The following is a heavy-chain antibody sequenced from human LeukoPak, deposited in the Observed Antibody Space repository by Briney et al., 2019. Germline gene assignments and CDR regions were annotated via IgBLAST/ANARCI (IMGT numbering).Heavy chain of an antibody. Sequence: GGSLRLSCAVSGFSFSSYGINWVRQAPGEGLEWVSFISSGSNYIYYADSVKGRFTISRDNAMNSLYLQMNSLRAEDTAVYYCARAGDNTTMVTQWGQGTLVTVSS. CDR1: GFSFSSYG. D-gene: IGHD5-18*01. V-gene: IGHV3-21*01. J-gene: IGHJ4*02. CDR3: ARAGDNTTMVTQ. CDR2: ISSGSNYI.